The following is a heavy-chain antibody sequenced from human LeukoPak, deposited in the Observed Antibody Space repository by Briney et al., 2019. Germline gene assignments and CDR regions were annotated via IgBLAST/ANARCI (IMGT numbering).Heavy chain of an antibody. J-gene: IGHJ5*02. CDR2: ISGNGGST. D-gene: IGHD6-6*01. CDR3: VKDRRSAGDWFDP. V-gene: IGHV3-64D*06. CDR1: GFTFNSFA. Sequence: GGSLRLSCSASGFTFNSFAIHWVRQAPGKGLEYVSVISGNGGSTYYADSVKGRFTISRDNSKNTVYLQMSSLRPEDTAVYYCVKDRRSAGDWFDPWGQGTLVTVSS.